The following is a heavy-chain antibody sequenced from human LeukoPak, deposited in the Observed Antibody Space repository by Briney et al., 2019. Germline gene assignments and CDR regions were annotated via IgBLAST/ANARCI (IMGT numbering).Heavy chain of an antibody. V-gene: IGHV4-34*01. CDR3: AREGYSYGQHYDY. CDR1: GGSFSGYY. Sequence: SETLSLTCAVYGGSFSGYYWSWIRQPPGKGLEWIGEINHSGSTNYNPSLKSRVTMSVDTSKNQFSLKLSSVTAADTAVYYCAREGYSYGQHYDYWGQGTLVTVSS. CDR2: INHSGST. D-gene: IGHD5-18*01. J-gene: IGHJ4*02.